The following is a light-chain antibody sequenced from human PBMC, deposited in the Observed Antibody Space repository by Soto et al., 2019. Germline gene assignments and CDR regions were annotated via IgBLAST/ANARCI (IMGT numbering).Light chain of an antibody. Sequence: ETVMTQSPATLSVSPGGRATLSCRASQSISDTLAWYQQKPGQAPRLLIHGASTRPTGFPARFSGRGSGTDFTLTISGLQSEDFAIYYCQQYNNWPWTFGQGTKVEIK. J-gene: IGKJ1*01. V-gene: IGKV3-15*01. CDR1: QSISDT. CDR3: QQYNNWPWT. CDR2: GAS.